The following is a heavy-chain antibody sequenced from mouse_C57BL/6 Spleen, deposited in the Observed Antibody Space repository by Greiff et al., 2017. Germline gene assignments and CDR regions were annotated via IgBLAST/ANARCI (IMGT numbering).Heavy chain of an antibody. CDR2: INPSSGYT. Sequence: QVQLQQSGAELARPGASVKMSCKASGYTFTSYTMHWVKQRPGQGLEWIGYINPSSGYTKYNQKFKDKATLTADKSSSTAYMQLSSLTSEDSAVYYCARSADGYPAWFAYWGQGTLVTVSA. D-gene: IGHD2-3*01. J-gene: IGHJ3*01. CDR1: GYTFTSYT. V-gene: IGHV1-4*01. CDR3: ARSADGYPAWFAY.